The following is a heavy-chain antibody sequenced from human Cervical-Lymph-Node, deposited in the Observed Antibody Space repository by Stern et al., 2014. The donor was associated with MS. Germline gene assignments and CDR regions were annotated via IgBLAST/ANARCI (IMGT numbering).Heavy chain of an antibody. CDR1: GYIFTGYS. D-gene: IGHD3-3*01. CDR2: INPKTGAT. Sequence: MQLVESGTEVKKPGASVRVSCKASGYIFTGYSIHLVRQAPGQGLEWMGWINPKTGATDYAQKFQGRVTMTRDTSIDTAYIELRGLRSDDTAVYYCARSGYDFWTGYRMNNWFDPWAQGTLVTVSS. CDR3: ARSGYDFWTGYRMNNWFDP. J-gene: IGHJ5*02. V-gene: IGHV1-2*02.